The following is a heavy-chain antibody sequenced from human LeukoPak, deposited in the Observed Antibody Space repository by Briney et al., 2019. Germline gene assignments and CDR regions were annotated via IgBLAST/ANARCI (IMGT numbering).Heavy chain of an antibody. Sequence: PGGSLRLSCAASGFTLSSYWMHWVRQAPGKGLVWVSRVNSDGTSTTYADSVKGRFTISRDNAKNTLYLQMNSLRAEDTAVYYCARDIAAANIYYYYYYYMDVWGKGTTVTVSS. J-gene: IGHJ6*03. CDR2: VNSDGTST. CDR3: ARDIAAANIYYYYYYYMDV. V-gene: IGHV3-74*01. D-gene: IGHD6-13*01. CDR1: GFTLSSYW.